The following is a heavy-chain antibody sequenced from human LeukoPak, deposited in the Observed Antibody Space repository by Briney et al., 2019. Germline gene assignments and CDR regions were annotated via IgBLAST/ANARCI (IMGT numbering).Heavy chain of an antibody. J-gene: IGHJ4*02. CDR1: GYSFTSYW. CDR3: ARPHMVRGPGAVDY. D-gene: IGHD3-10*01. Sequence: AGSLKISCQGSGYSFTSYWIGWVRQMPGKGLEWMGIIYPGDSDTRYSPSFQGQVTISADKSISTAYLQWSSLKASDTAMYYCARPHMVRGPGAVDYWGQGTLVTVSS. CDR2: IYPGDSDT. V-gene: IGHV5-51*01.